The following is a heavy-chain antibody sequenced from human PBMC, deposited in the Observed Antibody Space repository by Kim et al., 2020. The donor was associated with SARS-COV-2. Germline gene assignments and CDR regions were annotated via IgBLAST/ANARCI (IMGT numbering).Heavy chain of an antibody. CDR1: GDTSSTSG. Sequence: ASVKVSCKTSGDTSSTSGFSWVRQAPGQGLEWMGWINTKKGDTNYVQKFQDRVTMTTDSSTTAAYMELRSLKSDDTAVYYCVRGTWGDVNDYWCQGTLVT. D-gene: IGHD3-16*01. V-gene: IGHV1-18*01. CDR2: INTKKGDT. CDR3: VRGTWGDVNDY. J-gene: IGHJ4*02.